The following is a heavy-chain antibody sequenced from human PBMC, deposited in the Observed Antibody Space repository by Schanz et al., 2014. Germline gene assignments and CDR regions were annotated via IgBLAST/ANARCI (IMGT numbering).Heavy chain of an antibody. D-gene: IGHD3-16*01. CDR1: GYTFTSYG. Sequence: QVQLVQSGAEVKKPGASVKVSCKASGYTFTSYGISWVRQAPGQGLEWMGWISVYNGNTNYAQKFLGRVTITADKSTSTAYMELKSLRSADTAVYYCATIGVNDYWRFGLDLWGQGTTVTVSS. V-gene: IGHV1-18*01. J-gene: IGHJ6*02. CDR2: ISVYNGNT. CDR3: ATIGVNDYWRFGLDL.